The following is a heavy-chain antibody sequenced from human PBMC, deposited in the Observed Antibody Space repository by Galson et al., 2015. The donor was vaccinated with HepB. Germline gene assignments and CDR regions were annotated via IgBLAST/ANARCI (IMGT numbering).Heavy chain of an antibody. D-gene: IGHD3-3*02. CDR2: ISGSGGST. V-gene: IGHV3-23*01. CDR3: AKDAGISYDAFDI. CDR1: GFTFSSYA. J-gene: IGHJ3*02. Sequence: SLRLSCAASGFTFSSYAMSWVRQAPGEGLEWVSGISGSGGSTYHADSIKGRFTISRDNSKNTLYLQLNSLRAEDTAVYYCAKDAGISYDAFDIWGQGTMVTVSS.